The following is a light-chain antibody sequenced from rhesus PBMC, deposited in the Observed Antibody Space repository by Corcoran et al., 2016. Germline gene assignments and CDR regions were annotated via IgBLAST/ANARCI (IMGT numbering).Light chain of an antibody. V-gene: IGKV1S14*01. CDR3: QQHNSYPYS. CDR2: YAS. J-gene: IGKJ2*01. CDR1: QGISNY. Sequence: DIQMTQSPSSLSASVGDTVTITCRASQGISNYLAWYQQKPGKAPKPLIYYASNLESGVPSRFSGSGSGKDFTLTISRLQPEDCATDYGQQHNSYPYSFGQGTKVEIK.